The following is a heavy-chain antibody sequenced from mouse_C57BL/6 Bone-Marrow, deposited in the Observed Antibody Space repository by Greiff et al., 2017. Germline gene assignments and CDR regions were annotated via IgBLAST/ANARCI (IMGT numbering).Heavy chain of an antibody. V-gene: IGHV1-55*01. CDR2: IYPGSGST. J-gene: IGHJ3*01. CDR1: GYTFTSYW. CDR3: ARGEAY. Sequence: QVHVKQPGAELVKPGASVKMSCKASGYTFTSYWITWVKQRPGQGLEWIGDIYPGSGSTNYNEKFKSKATLTVDTSSSTAYMQLSSLTSEASAVYYCARGEAYWGQGTLVTVSA.